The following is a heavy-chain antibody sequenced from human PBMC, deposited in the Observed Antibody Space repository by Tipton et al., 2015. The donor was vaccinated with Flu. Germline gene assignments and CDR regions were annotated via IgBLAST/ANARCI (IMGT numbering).Heavy chain of an antibody. J-gene: IGHJ6*02. V-gene: IGHV1-8*01. CDR1: GYTFTSYD. CDR2: MNPNSGNT. Sequence: QSGAEVKKPGASVKVSCMASGYTFTSYDINWVRQATGQGLEWMGWMNPNSGNTGYAQKFQGRVTMTRNTSISTAYMELSSLRSEDTAVYYCACQGPFYYYYGMDVWGQGTTVTVSS. CDR3: ACQGPFYYYYGMDV.